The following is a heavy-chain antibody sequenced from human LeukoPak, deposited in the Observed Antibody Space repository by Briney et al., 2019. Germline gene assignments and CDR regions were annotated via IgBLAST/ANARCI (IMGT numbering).Heavy chain of an antibody. V-gene: IGHV3-20*04. J-gene: IGHJ4*02. Sequence: GRSLRLSCAASGFTFDDYGMSGVRQAPGKGLDWVSGINWNGGSTGYADSVKGRFTISRDNAKSSLYLQMNSLRVEDTALYYCARGSVLGRFDYWGQGTLVTVSS. CDR3: ARGSVLGRFDY. CDR1: GFTFDDYG. D-gene: IGHD2-8*02. CDR2: INWNGGST.